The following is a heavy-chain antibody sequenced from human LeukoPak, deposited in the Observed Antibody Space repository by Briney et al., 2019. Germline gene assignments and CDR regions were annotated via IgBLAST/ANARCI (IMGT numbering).Heavy chain of an antibody. Sequence: ASVKVSCKASGGTFSSYAISWVRQAPGQGLEWMGGIIPIFGTANYAQKFQGRVTITADESTSTAYMELSSLRSEDTAVYYCARAGTESKWGLPRADYYYMDVWAKGTTVTVSS. J-gene: IGHJ6*03. D-gene: IGHD7-27*01. CDR1: GGTFSSYA. V-gene: IGHV1-69*13. CDR2: IIPIFGTA. CDR3: ARAGTESKWGLPRADYYYMDV.